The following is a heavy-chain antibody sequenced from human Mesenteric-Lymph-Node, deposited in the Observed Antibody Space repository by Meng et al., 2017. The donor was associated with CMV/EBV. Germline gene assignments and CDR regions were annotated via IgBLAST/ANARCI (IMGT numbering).Heavy chain of an antibody. CDR2: ISGSGGST. Sequence: GGSLRLSCAASGFTFSSYAMSWVRQAPGKGLEWVSAISGSGGSTYYADSVKGRFTISRDNAKNTLYLQMNSLRAEDTAVYYCASLDIVVVPAAKDYWGQGTLVTVSS. V-gene: IGHV3-23*01. CDR1: GFTFSSYA. J-gene: IGHJ4*02. CDR3: ASLDIVVVPAAKDY. D-gene: IGHD2-2*03.